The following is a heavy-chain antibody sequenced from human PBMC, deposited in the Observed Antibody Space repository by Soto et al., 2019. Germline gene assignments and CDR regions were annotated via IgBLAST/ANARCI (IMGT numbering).Heavy chain of an antibody. Sequence: QVQLQESGPGLVRHSQTLSLTCTVSGDSISSGNYYWSRIRQHPGKGLEWIGYIHYGGSTYNNPSLKSRVIISEDASKNQFSLKLTSVTAADTAVYYCGRSRGVYYYYMDVWGKGTTVTVSS. CDR2: IHYGGST. J-gene: IGHJ6*03. V-gene: IGHV4-31*03. D-gene: IGHD1-26*01. CDR3: GRSRGVYYYYMDV. CDR1: GDSISSGNYY.